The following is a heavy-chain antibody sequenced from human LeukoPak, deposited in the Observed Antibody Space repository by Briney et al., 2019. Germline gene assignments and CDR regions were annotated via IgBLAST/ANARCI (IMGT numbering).Heavy chain of an antibody. CDR2: INHSGST. CDR1: GGSFSGYY. CDR3: AVRYYDFWSGYFLPDH. D-gene: IGHD3-3*01. V-gene: IGHV4-34*01. J-gene: IGHJ4*02. Sequence: SETLSLTCAVYGGSFSGYYWSWIRQPPGKGLEWIGEINHSGSTNYNPSLTSRVTISVDTSKNQFSLKLSSVTAADTAVYYCAVRYYDFWSGYFLPDHWGQGTLVTVSS.